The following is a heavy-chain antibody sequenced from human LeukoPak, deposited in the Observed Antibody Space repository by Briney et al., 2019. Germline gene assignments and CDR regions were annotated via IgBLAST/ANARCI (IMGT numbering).Heavy chain of an antibody. CDR3: ARCSGWAFKN. Sequence: PGGSLRLSCAASGFVFSDYYMSWIRQAPGKGLEWVSYISSSGSPIYYAESVKGRFTISRDSAKNSLYLQMDSLRAEDTAIYYCARCSGWAFKNWGQGTLVTVSS. CDR2: ISSSGSPI. J-gene: IGHJ4*02. CDR1: GFVFSDYY. V-gene: IGHV3-11*04. D-gene: IGHD6-19*01.